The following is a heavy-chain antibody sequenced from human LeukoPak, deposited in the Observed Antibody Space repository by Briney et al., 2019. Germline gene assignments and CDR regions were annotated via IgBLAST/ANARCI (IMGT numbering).Heavy chain of an antibody. CDR1: EYTFTGYY. J-gene: IGHJ4*02. Sequence: GASVKVSCKASEYTFTGYYIHWVRQAPGQGLEWMGWINPNSGGTNYAEKFQDRVTMTRDTSISTAYMELSRLRSDDTAVYYCARGVGYSSGWYLNYWGQGTLVTVSS. V-gene: IGHV1-2*02. CDR3: ARGVGYSSGWYLNY. CDR2: INPNSGGT. D-gene: IGHD6-19*01.